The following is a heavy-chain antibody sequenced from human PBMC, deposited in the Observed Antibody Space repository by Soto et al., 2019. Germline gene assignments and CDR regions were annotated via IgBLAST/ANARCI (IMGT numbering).Heavy chain of an antibody. CDR1: GFTFSSYW. V-gene: IGHV3-74*01. Sequence: PGGSLRLSCAASGFTFSSYWMHWVRQATGKGLVWVSRINSDGSSTSYADSVKGRFTISRDNAKNTLYLQMNSLRAEDTAVYYCASWDIVVVVAEQTAIDYWGQGTLVTVSS. CDR3: ASWDIVVVVAEQTAIDY. D-gene: IGHD2-15*01. CDR2: INSDGSST. J-gene: IGHJ4*02.